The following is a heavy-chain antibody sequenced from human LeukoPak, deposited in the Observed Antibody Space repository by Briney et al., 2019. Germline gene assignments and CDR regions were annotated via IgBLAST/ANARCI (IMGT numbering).Heavy chain of an antibody. D-gene: IGHD6-13*01. CDR1: GGSISSYY. CDR3: ARQGSSWYDWYFDL. CDR2: IHYSGST. Sequence: PSETLSLTCTVSGGSISSYYWSWIRQPPGKGLEWIGYIHYSGSTNYNPSLKSRVTISVDTSKNQFSLKLSSVTAADTAVYYCARQGSSWYDWYFDLWGRGTLVTVSS. V-gene: IGHV4-59*01. J-gene: IGHJ2*01.